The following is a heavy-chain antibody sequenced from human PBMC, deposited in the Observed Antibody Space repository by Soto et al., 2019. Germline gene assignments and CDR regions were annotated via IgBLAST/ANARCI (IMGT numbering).Heavy chain of an antibody. CDR1: GGSISSYY. CDR3: ARHRSIEALPFDY. CDR2: IYYSGST. D-gene: IGHD6-6*01. J-gene: IGHJ4*02. Sequence: ETLSLTCTVSGGSISSYYWSWIRQPPGKGLEWIGYIYYSGSTNYSPSLKSRVTISVDTSKNHFSLRLSSVTAADTAVYYCARHRSIEALPFDYWGQGTQVTV. V-gene: IGHV4-59*08.